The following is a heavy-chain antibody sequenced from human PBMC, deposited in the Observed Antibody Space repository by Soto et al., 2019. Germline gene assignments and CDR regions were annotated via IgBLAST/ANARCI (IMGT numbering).Heavy chain of an antibody. V-gene: IGHV1-46*03. CDR2: INPSGGST. Sequence: ASVKVSCKASGYTFTSYYMHWVRQAPGQGLEWMGIINPSGGSTSYAQKFQGRVTITRDTSTSTVYMKLSSMRSEDTTEYYCARGGDYPNSYYYYYYMDVWGKGTTVTVSS. CDR1: GYTFTSYY. J-gene: IGHJ6*03. D-gene: IGHD4-17*01. CDR3: ARGGDYPNSYYYYYYMDV.